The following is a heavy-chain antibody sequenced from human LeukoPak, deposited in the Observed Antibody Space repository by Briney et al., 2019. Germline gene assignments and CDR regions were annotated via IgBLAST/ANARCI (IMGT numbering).Heavy chain of an antibody. V-gene: IGHV1-69*01. Sequence: SVKVSCKASGGTFSSYAISWVRQAPGQGLEWMGGIIPIFGTANYAQKFQGRVTITADESTSTAYVELSSLRSEDTAVYYCASFYCSSTSCYGPRYYGMDVWGQGTTVTVSS. CDR2: IIPIFGTA. CDR3: ASFYCSSTSCYGPRYYGMDV. J-gene: IGHJ6*02. D-gene: IGHD2-2*01. CDR1: GGTFSSYA.